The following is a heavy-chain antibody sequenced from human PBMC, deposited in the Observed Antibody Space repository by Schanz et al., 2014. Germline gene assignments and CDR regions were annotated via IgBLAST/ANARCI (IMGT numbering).Heavy chain of an antibody. CDR3: ARGGPLGFGELLDY. J-gene: IGHJ4*02. V-gene: IGHV4-4*07. CDR2: IYPSGST. CDR1: GGSINRYY. D-gene: IGHD3-10*01. Sequence: QVQLQESGPGLVKPSETLSLTCTVSGGSINRYYWSWIRQPAGKGREWIGRIYPSGSTKYNPSLKSQVTMSVDTSKSKFSLRLNSVTAADTAVYYCARGGPLGFGELLDYWGQGALVTVSS.